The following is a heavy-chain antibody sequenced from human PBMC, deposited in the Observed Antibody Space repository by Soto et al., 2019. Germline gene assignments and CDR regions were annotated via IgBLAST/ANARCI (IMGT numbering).Heavy chain of an antibody. D-gene: IGHD2-2*01. Sequence: EVQLLESGGGLVQPGGSLRLSCAASGFPFSSCAMSWVRQAPGEGLEWVSDISGYGHISAYGDGTYYADSVKGRFTISRDNSKNTLYLQMNNLRAEDTAVYFCAKGSASVRPYYFDYWGQGILVTVSS. J-gene: IGHJ4*02. CDR3: AKGSASVRPYYFDY. CDR1: GFPFSSCA. CDR2: ISGYGHISAYGDGT. V-gene: IGHV3-23*01.